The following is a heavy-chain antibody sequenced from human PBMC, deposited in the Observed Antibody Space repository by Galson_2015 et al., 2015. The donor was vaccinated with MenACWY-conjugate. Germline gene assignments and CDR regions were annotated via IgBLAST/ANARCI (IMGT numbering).Heavy chain of an antibody. CDR2: IGGGGTPT. Sequence: SLRLSCATSGFAFGSYSMTWVRQAPGKGLEWISTIGGGGTPTYSADSVKGRFTISRDNSQNTLFLQLNSLGAEDTAMYYCAKVMMPGRHLTPYFDYWGQGTLVTVSS. CDR3: AKVMMPGRHLTPYFDY. J-gene: IGHJ4*02. D-gene: IGHD1-14*01. V-gene: IGHV3-23*01. CDR1: GFAFGSYS.